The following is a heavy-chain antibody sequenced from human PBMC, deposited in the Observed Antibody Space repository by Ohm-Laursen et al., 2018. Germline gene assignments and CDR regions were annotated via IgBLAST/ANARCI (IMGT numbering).Heavy chain of an antibody. CDR3: ARDRGYGDYVSAFDY. D-gene: IGHD4-17*01. CDR1: GFTFSSYS. J-gene: IGHJ4*02. CDR2: ISSSSSTI. V-gene: IGHV3-48*01. Sequence: SLRLSCAAPGFTFSSYSMNWVRQAPGKGLEWVSYISSSSSTIYYADSVKGRFTISRDNAKNSLYLQMNSLRAEDTAVYYCARDRGYGDYVSAFDYWGQGTLVTVSS.